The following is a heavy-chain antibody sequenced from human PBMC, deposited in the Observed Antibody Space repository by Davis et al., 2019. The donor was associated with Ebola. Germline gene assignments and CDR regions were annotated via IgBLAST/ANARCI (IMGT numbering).Heavy chain of an antibody. V-gene: IGHV3-33*06. Sequence: GESLKISCAASGFTFSSYGMHWVRQAPGKGLEWVAVIWYDGSNKYYADSVKGRFTISRDNSKNTLYLQMNSLRAEDTAVYYCAKMTTVVTPGWFDPWGQGTLVTVSS. D-gene: IGHD4-23*01. J-gene: IGHJ5*02. CDR3: AKMTTVVTPGWFDP. CDR1: GFTFSSYG. CDR2: IWYDGSNK.